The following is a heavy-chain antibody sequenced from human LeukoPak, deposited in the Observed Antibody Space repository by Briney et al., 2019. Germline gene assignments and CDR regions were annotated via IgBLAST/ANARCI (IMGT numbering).Heavy chain of an antibody. D-gene: IGHD4-11*01. J-gene: IGHJ6*03. Sequence: SETLSLTCTVSGDSISSGSYYWGWIRQPPGKGLEWIGSMYYSGSTYYNPSLKSRVTISVDTSKNQFSLKVTSVTAADTAMYYCARDGGYSNPYYYYYYYMDVWGKGTTVTVSS. CDR3: ARDGGYSNPYYYYYYYMDV. V-gene: IGHV4-39*07. CDR2: MYYSGST. CDR1: GDSISSGSYY.